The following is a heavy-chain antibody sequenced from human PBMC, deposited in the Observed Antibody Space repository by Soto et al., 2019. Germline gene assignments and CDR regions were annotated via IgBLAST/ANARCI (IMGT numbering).Heavy chain of an antibody. V-gene: IGHV3-74*01. CDR3: VRDDAGPIPLDF. J-gene: IGHJ4*02. Sequence: GGSLRLSCAASGFTFSSFYFHWVRRAPGKGLVWVSYINPVGTEIRYADAVRGRFTISRVNSKSALYMQMNSLRAEDTAVYYCVRDDAGPIPLDFWGRGTLVTVSS. CDR1: GFTFSSFY. D-gene: IGHD2-2*02. CDR2: INPVGTEI.